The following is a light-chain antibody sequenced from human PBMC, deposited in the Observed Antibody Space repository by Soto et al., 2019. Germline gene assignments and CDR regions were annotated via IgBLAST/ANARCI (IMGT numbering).Light chain of an antibody. CDR2: EDT. Sequence: NFMLTQPHSVSESPGKTVTISCTRSSGSIASTYVQWYQQRPGSSPTTVIYEDTQRPSGVPDRFSGSIDISANSASLTLSGLKTEDEADYYCQSYDSSSVVFGGGTKLTVL. CDR3: QSYDSSSVV. CDR1: SGSIASTY. V-gene: IGLV6-57*01. J-gene: IGLJ2*01.